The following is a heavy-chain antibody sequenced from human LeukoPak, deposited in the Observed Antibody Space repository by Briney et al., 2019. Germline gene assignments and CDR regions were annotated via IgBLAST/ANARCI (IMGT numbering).Heavy chain of an antibody. J-gene: IGHJ2*01. CDR3: AKDLGDYDFWSDAPGYFDL. CDR1: GFTFSSYA. CDR2: ISGSGGST. D-gene: IGHD3-3*01. Sequence: GGSLRLSCAASGFTFSSYAMSWVRQAPGKGLEWVSAISGSGGSTYYADSVKGRFTISRDNSKNTLYLQMNSLRAEDTAVYYCAKDLGDYDFWSDAPGYFDLWGRGTLVTVSS. V-gene: IGHV3-23*01.